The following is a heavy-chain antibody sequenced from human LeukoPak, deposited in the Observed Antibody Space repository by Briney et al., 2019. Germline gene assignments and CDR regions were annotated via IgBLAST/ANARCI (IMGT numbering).Heavy chain of an antibody. CDR1: GASISSYY. Sequence: SETLSLTCTVSGASISSYYWTWIRQPAGKGPEWIGRIYSSGSTNYNPSLKSRVTMSVDTSNNQFSLKLSSVTAADTAIYYCASYTASNAHYAYWGQGILVTVSS. D-gene: IGHD2-21*02. CDR3: ASYTASNAHYAY. CDR2: IYSSGST. J-gene: IGHJ4*02. V-gene: IGHV4-4*07.